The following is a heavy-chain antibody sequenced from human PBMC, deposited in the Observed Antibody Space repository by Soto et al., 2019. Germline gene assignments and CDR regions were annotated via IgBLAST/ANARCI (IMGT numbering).Heavy chain of an antibody. CDR1: GFTFSSYA. V-gene: IGHV3-23*01. J-gene: IGHJ4*02. D-gene: IGHD6-13*01. CDR2: ISGSGGST. CDR3: AKVVGAAEYSYFDY. Sequence: LRLSCAASGFTFSSYAMSWVRQAPGKGLEWVSAISGSGGSTYYADSVKGRFTISRDNSKNTLYLQMNSLRAEDTAVYYCAKVVGAAEYSYFDYWGQGTLVTVSS.